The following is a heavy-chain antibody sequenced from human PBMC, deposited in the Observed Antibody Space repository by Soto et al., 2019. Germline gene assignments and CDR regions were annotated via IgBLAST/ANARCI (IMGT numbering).Heavy chain of an antibody. Sequence: LSLTCTVSGGSVSSGSYYWSWIRQPPGKGLEWIGYIYYSGSTNYNPSLKSRVTISVDTSKNQFSLKLSSVTAADTAVYYCARDPRPFCSGGSCYGGYYYYYGMDVWGQGTTVTVSS. V-gene: IGHV4-61*01. CDR2: IYYSGST. CDR3: ARDPRPFCSGGSCYGGYYYYYGMDV. J-gene: IGHJ6*02. CDR1: GGSVSSGSYY. D-gene: IGHD2-15*01.